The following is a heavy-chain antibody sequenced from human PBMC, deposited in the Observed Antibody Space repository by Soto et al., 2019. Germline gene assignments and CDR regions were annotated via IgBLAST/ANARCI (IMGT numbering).Heavy chain of an antibody. CDR2: ISYGGTEK. J-gene: IGHJ4*02. V-gene: IGHV3-30-3*01. D-gene: IGHD6-19*01. CDR1: GFTFTGYP. Sequence: PGGSLRLSCAASGFTFTGYPMHWVRQAPGKGLEWVAVISYGGTEKYYADSVKGRFTVSRDNSQNTPYLQMSSLTPDDTAVYFCARTHTLSRVWYDLDCWGQGALVTVSS. CDR3: ARTHTLSRVWYDLDC.